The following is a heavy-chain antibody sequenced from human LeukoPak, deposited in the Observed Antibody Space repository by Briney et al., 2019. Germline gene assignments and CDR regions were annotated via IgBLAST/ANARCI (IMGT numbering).Heavy chain of an antibody. CDR1: GGTFSSYA. CDR3: ARDSDLYGGNSQDYYYYMDV. D-gene: IGHD4-23*01. CDR2: IIPIFGTT. J-gene: IGHJ6*03. V-gene: IGHV1-69*06. Sequence: VASVKVSCKASGGTFSSYAISWVRQAPGQGLEWMGGIIPIFGTTNYAQKFQGRVTITADKSTSTAYMELSSLRSEDTAVYYCARDSDLYGGNSQDYYYYMDVWGKGTTVTVSS.